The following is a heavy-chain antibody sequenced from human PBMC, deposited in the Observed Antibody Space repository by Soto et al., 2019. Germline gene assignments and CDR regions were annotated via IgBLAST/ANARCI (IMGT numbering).Heavy chain of an antibody. V-gene: IGHV4-31*03. CDR2: VYHSGST. D-gene: IGHD7-27*01. J-gene: IGHJ4*03. CDR3: ARDTGLAPTVWGY. CDR1: GDSIRGGGHY. Sequence: QVQLQESGPGLVKPSQTLSLTCSVSGDSIRGGGHYWNWIRQFPGKGLEWIGYVYHSGSTHYNPSLRARLTISIDTSKTQFSLRLISVTAADTALYYCARDTGLAPTVWGYWGHGTQVTVSS.